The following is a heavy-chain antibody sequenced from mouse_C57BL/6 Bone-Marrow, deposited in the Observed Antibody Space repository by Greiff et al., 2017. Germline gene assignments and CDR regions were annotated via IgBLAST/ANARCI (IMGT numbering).Heavy chain of an antibody. CDR1: GFTFSSYA. D-gene: IGHD2-4*01. CDR2: ISDGGSYT. V-gene: IGHV5-4*01. CDR3: AREGLRAWFAY. J-gene: IGHJ3*01. Sequence: DVMLVESGGGLVKPGGSLKLSCAASGFTFSSYAMSWVRQTPEKRLEWVATISDGGSYTYYPDNVKGRFTISRDNAKNNLYLQMSHLKSEDTAMYYCAREGLRAWFAYWGQGTLVTVSA.